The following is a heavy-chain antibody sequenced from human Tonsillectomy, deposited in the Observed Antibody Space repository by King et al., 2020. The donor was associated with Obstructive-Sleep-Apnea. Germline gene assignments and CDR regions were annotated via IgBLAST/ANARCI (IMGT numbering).Heavy chain of an antibody. D-gene: IGHD3-3*01. Sequence: QLVQSGAEVKKPGESLKISCKGSGYSFTSYWIGWVRQIPGKGLEWMGITYPGDSDTRYSPSFQGQVTISADKSISTAYLQWSSLKASDTAMYYCARRTGTYYDFWTTQRAFDIWGQGTMVTVSS. CDR2: TYPGDSDT. CDR1: GYSFTSYW. V-gene: IGHV5-51*01. CDR3: ARRTGTYYDFWTTQRAFDI. J-gene: IGHJ3*02.